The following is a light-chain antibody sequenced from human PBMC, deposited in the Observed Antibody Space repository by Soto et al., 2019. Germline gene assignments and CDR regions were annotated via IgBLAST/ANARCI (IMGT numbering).Light chain of an antibody. V-gene: IGKV3-15*01. CDR2: GAS. CDR1: QSVSSY. J-gene: IGKJ1*01. CDR3: QQYNNWSSWT. Sequence: EIVMTQSPATLSVSPGERATLSCRASQSVSSYLAWYQQKPGQAPRLLIYGASSRATGIPARFTGSGSGTEFTITISSLQSKDFAVYYCQQYNNWSSWTFRQGTKVEIK.